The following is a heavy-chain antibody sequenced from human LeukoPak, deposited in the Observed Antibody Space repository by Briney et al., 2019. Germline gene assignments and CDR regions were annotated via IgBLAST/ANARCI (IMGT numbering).Heavy chain of an antibody. V-gene: IGHV3-33*01. J-gene: IGHJ5*02. Sequence: PGGSLRLSCAASGFIFSSYGMHWVRQAPGKGLEWVAVIWFDGSNKYYAESVKGRFTISRNISENTLYLQMNSLRAEDTAVYYCARDLRSSGWYHWFDPWGQGTLVTVSS. D-gene: IGHD6-19*01. CDR1: GFIFSSYG. CDR2: IWFDGSNK. CDR3: ARDLRSSGWYHWFDP.